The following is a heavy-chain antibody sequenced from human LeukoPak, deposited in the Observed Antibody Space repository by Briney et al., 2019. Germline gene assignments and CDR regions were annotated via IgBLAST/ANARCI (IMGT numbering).Heavy chain of an antibody. Sequence: SETLSLTCTVSGGSISSYYWSWIRQPPGKGLEWIGYIYYSGSTNYNPSLKSRVTISVDTSKNQFSLKLSSVTAADTAVYYCARQGSANWFDPWGQGTLVTVSS. CDR1: GGSISSYY. CDR3: ARQGSANWFDP. CDR2: IYYSGST. J-gene: IGHJ5*02. V-gene: IGHV4-59*08. D-gene: IGHD3-10*01.